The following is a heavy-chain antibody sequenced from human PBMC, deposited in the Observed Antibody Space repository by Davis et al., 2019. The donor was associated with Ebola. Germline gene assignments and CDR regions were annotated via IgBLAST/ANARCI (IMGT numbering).Heavy chain of an antibody. CDR2: IYYSGST. CDR3: ARDLMDYYDKSHGMDV. V-gene: IGHV4-61*01. Sequence: PGGSLRLSCTVSGGSVSSGSYYWSWIRQPPGKGLEWIGYIYYSGSTNYNPSLKSRVTISVDTSKNQFSLKLSSVTAADTAVYYCARDLMDYYDKSHGMDVWGQGTTVTVSS. CDR1: GGSVSSGSYY. J-gene: IGHJ6*02. D-gene: IGHD3-22*01.